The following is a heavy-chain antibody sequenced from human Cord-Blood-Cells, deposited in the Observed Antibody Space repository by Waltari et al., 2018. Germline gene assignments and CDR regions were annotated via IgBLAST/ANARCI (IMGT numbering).Heavy chain of an antibody. J-gene: IGHJ4*02. D-gene: IGHD2-2*02. CDR1: GYSFTSYW. CDR3: ARLGQYIVVVPAAIHFDY. CDR2: IYPGDSDT. V-gene: IGHV5-51*01. Sequence: EVQLVQSGAEVKKPGESLKISCKGSGYSFTSYWIGWVRQMPGKGLEWMGIIYPGDSDTRYSPSFQGQVTISADKSISTAYLQWSSLKASDTAMYYCARLGQYIVVVPAAIHFDYWGQGTLVTVSS.